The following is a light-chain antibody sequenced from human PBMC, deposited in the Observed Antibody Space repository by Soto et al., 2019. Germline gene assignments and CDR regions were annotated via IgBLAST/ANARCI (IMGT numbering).Light chain of an antibody. J-gene: IGKJ1*01. CDR2: GAS. CDR1: QSVSSSY. V-gene: IGKV3-20*01. CDR3: QQYGSSTGT. Sequence: EIVLTQSPGTLSLCPGEIATVSFMASQSVSSSYLAWYQQKPGQAPRLLISGASNRATGIPDRFSGSGSGTDFTLTISRLEPEDFAVYYCQQYGSSTGTFGQGTKVDIK.